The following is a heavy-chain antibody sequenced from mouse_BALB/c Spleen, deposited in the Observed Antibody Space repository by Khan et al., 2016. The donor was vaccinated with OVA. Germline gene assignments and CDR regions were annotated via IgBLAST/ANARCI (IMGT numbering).Heavy chain of an antibody. Sequence: QVQLQQSGAELVKPGASVKLSCKTSGYTFTNYWIQWVKQRPGQGLGGSGEIFPGTGTTYYNENFKAKATLTIDTSPSTAYMQLSSLTSEESAVYFCARGCFGNDGFAYWGQGTLVTVSA. CDR3: ARGCFGNDGFAY. V-gene: IGHV1S132*01. J-gene: IGHJ3*01. CDR2: IFPGTGTT. D-gene: IGHD2-2*01. CDR1: GYTFTNYW.